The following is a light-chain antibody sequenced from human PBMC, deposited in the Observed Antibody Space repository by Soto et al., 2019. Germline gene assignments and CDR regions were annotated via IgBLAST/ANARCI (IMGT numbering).Light chain of an antibody. V-gene: IGKV1-5*03. CDR1: QSISSW. CDR2: KAS. J-gene: IGKJ1*01. Sequence: DIQMTQSPSTLSASVGDRVTITCRASQSISSWLAWYQQKPGKAPKLLIYKASSLESGVPSSFSGSGSGTEFTLTISSLQPDDFATYYCQPYNSYWTFGQGTKVEIK. CDR3: QPYNSYWT.